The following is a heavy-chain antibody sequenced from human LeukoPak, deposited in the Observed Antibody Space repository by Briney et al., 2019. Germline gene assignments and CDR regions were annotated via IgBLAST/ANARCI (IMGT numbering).Heavy chain of an antibody. D-gene: IGHD2-21*02. J-gene: IGHJ4*02. Sequence: SETLSLTCTVSGGSINGYYWNWIRQPPGKGLKWIGYIYYSGSTNYNPSLKSRVTISVDTSKNHFSLKLSSVTAADTAVYYCARGHCGGDCYPDYWGQGTLVTVSS. CDR2: IYYSGST. V-gene: IGHV4-59*01. CDR1: GGSINGYY. CDR3: ARGHCGGDCYPDY.